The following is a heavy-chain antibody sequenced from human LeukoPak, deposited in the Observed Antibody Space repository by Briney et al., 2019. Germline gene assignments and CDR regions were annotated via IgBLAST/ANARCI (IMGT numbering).Heavy chain of an antibody. CDR1: GDSISSGGFY. CDR2: IYYTGST. Sequence: SETLSLTCIVSGDSISSGGFYWNWIRQHPGEGLGWLGYIYYTGSTYYNPSLKSRVTISVDTSKNQFSLKLTSVTAADTAVYYCARTPYYYDSSGYYCDSWGQGTLVTVSS. V-gene: IGHV4-31*03. D-gene: IGHD3-22*01. J-gene: IGHJ5*01. CDR3: ARTPYYYDSSGYYCDS.